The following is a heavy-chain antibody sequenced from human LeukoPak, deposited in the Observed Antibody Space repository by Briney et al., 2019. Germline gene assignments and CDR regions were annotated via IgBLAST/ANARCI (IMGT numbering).Heavy chain of an antibody. CDR3: ATRIGGSFY. CDR2: FTPGNSDT. V-gene: IGHV5-51*01. D-gene: IGHD1-26*01. J-gene: IGHJ4*02. CDR1: GYRFTTYW. Sequence: GESLKISCKGSGYRFTTYWIGWMRQMPGKGLEWMAIFTPGNSDTRYSASIQGQVTISADKSVSTAYLQWSSLKASDSAIYYGATRIGGSFYWGVGNLVTVSS.